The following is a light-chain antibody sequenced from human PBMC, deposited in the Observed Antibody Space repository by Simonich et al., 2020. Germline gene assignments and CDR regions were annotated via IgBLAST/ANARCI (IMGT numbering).Light chain of an antibody. J-gene: IGKJ4*01. V-gene: IGKV4-1*01. CDR3: QQYYSTPLT. Sequence: DIVMTQSPDSLAVSLGERATINCKSSQSVLYSSNTKNYLAWYQQKPEQPPKLLIYWASTREDGVPDRFSGSGSGTDFTLTISSLQAEDVAVYYCQQYYSTPLTFGGGTKVEIK. CDR2: WAS. CDR1: QSVLYSSNTKNY.